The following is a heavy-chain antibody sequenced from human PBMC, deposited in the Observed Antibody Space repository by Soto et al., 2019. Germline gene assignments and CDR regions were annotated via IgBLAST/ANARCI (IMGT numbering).Heavy chain of an antibody. Sequence: GGSLRLSCAASGFTFDDYAMHWVRQAPGKGLEWVSGISWNSGSIGYADSVKGRFTISRDNAKNSLYLQMNSLRAEDTALYYCAKVPRVCSSTSCYGPNAFDIWGQGTMVTVSS. CDR3: AKVPRVCSSTSCYGPNAFDI. V-gene: IGHV3-9*01. D-gene: IGHD2-2*01. CDR2: ISWNSGSI. J-gene: IGHJ3*02. CDR1: GFTFDDYA.